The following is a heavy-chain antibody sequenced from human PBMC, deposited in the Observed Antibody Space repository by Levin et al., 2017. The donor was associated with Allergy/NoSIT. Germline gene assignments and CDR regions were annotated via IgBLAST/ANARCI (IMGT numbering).Heavy chain of an antibody. V-gene: IGHV3-9*01. D-gene: IGHD6-19*01. Sequence: GGSLRLSCAASGFTFDDYAMHWVRQAPGKGLEWVSGISWNSGSIGYADSVKGRFTISRDNAKNSLYLQMNSLRAEDTALYYCAKDGGFGGQWLVTLPDYWGQGTLVTVSS. J-gene: IGHJ4*02. CDR3: AKDGGFGGQWLVTLPDY. CDR2: ISWNSGSI. CDR1: GFTFDDYA.